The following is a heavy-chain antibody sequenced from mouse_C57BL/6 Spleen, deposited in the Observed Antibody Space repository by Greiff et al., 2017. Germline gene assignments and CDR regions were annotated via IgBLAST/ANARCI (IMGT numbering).Heavy chain of an antibody. CDR1: GYTFTSYW. V-gene: IGHV1-64*01. J-gene: IGHJ3*01. Sequence: VQLQQPGAELVKPGASVKLSCKASGYTFTSYWMHWVKQRPGQGLEWIGMVHPNSGSTNYNEKFKSKATLTVDKSSSTAYMQLSSLTSEDSAVYYGARGGLTGIFAYWGQGTLVTVSA. CDR3: ARGGLTGIFAY. CDR2: VHPNSGST. D-gene: IGHD4-1*01.